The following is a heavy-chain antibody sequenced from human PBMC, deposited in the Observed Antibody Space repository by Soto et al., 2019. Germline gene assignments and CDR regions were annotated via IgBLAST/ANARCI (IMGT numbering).Heavy chain of an antibody. Sequence: ASVKVSCTASGYTFTGYYMHWVRQAPGQGLEWMGWINPNSGGTNYAQKFQGWVTMTRDTSISTAYMELSRLRSDDTAVYYCARLVDTAMVWGFDPWGQGTLVTVS. CDR3: ARLVDTAMVWGFDP. D-gene: IGHD5-18*01. J-gene: IGHJ5*02. V-gene: IGHV1-2*04. CDR1: GYTFTGYY. CDR2: INPNSGGT.